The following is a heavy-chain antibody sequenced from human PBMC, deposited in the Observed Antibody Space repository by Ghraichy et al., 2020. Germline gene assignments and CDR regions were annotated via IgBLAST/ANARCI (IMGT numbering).Heavy chain of an antibody. V-gene: IGHV1-24*01. CDR3: ATATIVVVPAMLFLHSQDNWFDP. D-gene: IGHD2-2*01. Sequence: ASVKVSCKVSGYTLTELSMHWVRQAPGKGLEWMGGFDPEDGETIYAQKFQGRVTMTEDTSTDTAYMELSSLRSEDTAVYYCATATIVVVPAMLFLHSQDNWFDPWGQGTLVTVSS. CDR1: GYTLTELS. CDR2: FDPEDGET. J-gene: IGHJ5*02.